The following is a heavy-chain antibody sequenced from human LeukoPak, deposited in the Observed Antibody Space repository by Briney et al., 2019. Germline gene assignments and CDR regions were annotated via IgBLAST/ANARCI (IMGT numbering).Heavy chain of an antibody. J-gene: IGHJ5*02. Sequence: ASVKVSCKASGYTFTSYYMHWVRQAPGQGLEWMGIINPSGGSTSYAQKFQGRVTMTRDTSISTAYMELSRLRSDDTAVYYCARHMRGAPTYNWFDPWGQGTLVTVSS. CDR2: INPSGGST. CDR1: GYTFTSYY. CDR3: ARHMRGAPTYNWFDP. V-gene: IGHV1-46*01. D-gene: IGHD1-26*01.